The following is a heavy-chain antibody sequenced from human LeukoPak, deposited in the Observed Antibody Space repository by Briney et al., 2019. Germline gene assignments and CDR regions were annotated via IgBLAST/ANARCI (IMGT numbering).Heavy chain of an antibody. V-gene: IGHV1-18*01. CDR3: ARVPGGRILEWLSHASYFDY. Sequence: ASVKVSCKASGYTFTSYGISWVRQAPGQGLEWMGCISAYNGNTNYAQKLQGRVTMTTDTSTSTAYMELRSLRSDDTAVYYCARVPGGRILEWLSHASYFDYWGQGTLVTVSS. CDR2: ISAYNGNT. D-gene: IGHD3-3*01. CDR1: GYTFTSYG. J-gene: IGHJ4*02.